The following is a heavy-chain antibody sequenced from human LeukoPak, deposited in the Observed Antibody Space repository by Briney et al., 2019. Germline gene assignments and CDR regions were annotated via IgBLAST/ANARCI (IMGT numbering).Heavy chain of an antibody. D-gene: IGHD1-26*01. V-gene: IGHV1-8*02. CDR2: MNPNSGNT. Sequence: ASVKVSCKASGYTFTGYYMHWVRQAPGQGLEWMGWMNPNSGNTGYAQKFQGRVTMTRNTSISTAYMELSSLRSEDTAVYYCARAVTGSFDYWGQGTLVTVSS. J-gene: IGHJ4*02. CDR3: ARAVTGSFDY. CDR1: GYTFTGYY.